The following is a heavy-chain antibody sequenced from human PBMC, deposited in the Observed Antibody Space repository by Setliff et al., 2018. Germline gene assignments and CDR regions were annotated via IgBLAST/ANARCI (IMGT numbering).Heavy chain of an antibody. CDR3: ARDLGRGYYYDSSGQKVGDY. J-gene: IGHJ4*02. D-gene: IGHD3-22*01. Sequence: ASVKVSCKASGYTFTSYGISWVRQAPGQGLEWMGWISAYNGNTNYAQKLQGRVPMTTDTSTSTAYMELRSLRSDDTAVYYCARDLGRGYYYDSSGQKVGDYWGQGTLVTVSS. CDR2: ISAYNGNT. CDR1: GYTFTSYG. V-gene: IGHV1-18*01.